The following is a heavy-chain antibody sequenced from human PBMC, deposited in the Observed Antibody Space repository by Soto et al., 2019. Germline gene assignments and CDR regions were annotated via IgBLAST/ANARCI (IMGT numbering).Heavy chain of an antibody. CDR1: GFSLRNARMG. CDR2: ILSSDEK. CDR3: ARMLAVNYYYYYVDV. D-gene: IGHD3-22*01. V-gene: IGHV2-26*01. Sequence: QVTLKESGPVLVKPTETLTLTCTVSGFSLRNARMGVSWIRQPPGKALEWLAHILSSDEKSYNTSLKGRLTLSRDISKSQVVLTMTNMDPVDTATSFCARMLAVNYYYYYVDVWGEGNTVTVSS. J-gene: IGHJ6*03.